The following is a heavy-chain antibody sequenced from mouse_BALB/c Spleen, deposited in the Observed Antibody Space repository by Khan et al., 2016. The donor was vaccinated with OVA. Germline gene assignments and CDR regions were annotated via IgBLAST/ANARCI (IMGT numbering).Heavy chain of an antibody. J-gene: IGHJ3*01. Sequence: EVQLQQSGAELVRPGALVKLSCKASGFNIKDYYIHWVKQRPEQGLEWIGWIDPENGNTIYDPKFQGKANITADTSSKTAYLQFSSLTSEDTAVYYCARAGYSPWFAYWGQGTLVTVSA. D-gene: IGHD2-3*01. CDR3: ARAGYSPWFAY. CDR1: GFNIKDYY. V-gene: IGHV14-1*02. CDR2: IDPENGNT.